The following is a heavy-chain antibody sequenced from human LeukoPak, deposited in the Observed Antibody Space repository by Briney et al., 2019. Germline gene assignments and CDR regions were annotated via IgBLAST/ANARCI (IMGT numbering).Heavy chain of an antibody. J-gene: IGHJ4*02. CDR1: GNYW. Sequence: GGSLRLSCAASGNYWMHWVRQAPGKGLVWVSHINSDGSWTSYADSVKGRFTISKDNAKNTVYLQMNSLRAEDTAIYYCVSFYETYWGRGTLVTVSS. CDR2: INSDGSWT. D-gene: IGHD2/OR15-2a*01. CDR3: VSFYETY. V-gene: IGHV3-74*01.